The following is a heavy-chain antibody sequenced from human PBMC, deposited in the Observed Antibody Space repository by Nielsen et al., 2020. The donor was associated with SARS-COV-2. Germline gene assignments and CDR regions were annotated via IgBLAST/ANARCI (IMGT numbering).Heavy chain of an antibody. V-gene: IGHV3-21*01. D-gene: IGHD2-21*02. Sequence: GASLKISCAASGFTFSSYSMNWVRQAPGKGLEWVSSISSSSSYIYYADSVKGRFTISRDNAKNSLYLQMNSLRAEDTAVYYCASENDWGGDCYSEYYFDYWGQGTLVTVSS. J-gene: IGHJ4*02. CDR2: ISSSSSYI. CDR3: ASENDWGGDCYSEYYFDY. CDR1: GFTFSSYS.